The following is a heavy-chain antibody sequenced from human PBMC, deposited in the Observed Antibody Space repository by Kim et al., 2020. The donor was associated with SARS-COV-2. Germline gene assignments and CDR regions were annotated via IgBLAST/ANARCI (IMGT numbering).Heavy chain of an antibody. J-gene: IGHJ5*02. CDR3: AKVGVQRSIAAGPSNPFDP. CDR2: ISGSGGST. Sequence: GGSLRLSCAASGFTFSSYAMSWVRQAPGKGLEWVSAISGSGGSTYYADSVKGRFTISRDNSKNTLYLQMNSLRAEDTAVYYCAKVGVQRSIAAGPSNPFDPWGQGTLVTVSS. CDR1: GFTFSSYA. V-gene: IGHV3-23*01. D-gene: IGHD6-6*01.